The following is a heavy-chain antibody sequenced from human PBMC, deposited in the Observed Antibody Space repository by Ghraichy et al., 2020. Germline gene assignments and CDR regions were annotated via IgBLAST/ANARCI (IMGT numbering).Heavy chain of an antibody. V-gene: IGHV4-39*01. CDR1: GVSISSKSYY. D-gene: IGHD3-10*01. Sequence: SQTLSLTCIVSGVSISSKSYYWSWVRQPPGKGLEWIGSSYHSGSTYYKPSLEGRINVSVDKSKNHFSLTLTSVTAADTAVYYCARQGYYGSGTYYIFEYWDQGILVTVSS. CDR3: ARQGYYGSGTYYIFEY. J-gene: IGHJ4*02. CDR2: SYHSGST.